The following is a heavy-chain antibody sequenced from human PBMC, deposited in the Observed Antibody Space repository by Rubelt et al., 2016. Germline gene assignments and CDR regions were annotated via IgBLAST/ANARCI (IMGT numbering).Heavy chain of an antibody. V-gene: IGHV1-18*01. CDR1: GYSFKRYA. CDR3: AGGMITFGGVIEVGWFDP. Sequence: QVQLVQSGAEVKEPGASIKVSCKTSGYSFKRYAISWVRQAPGQGLEWMGWISTYNGDTRYAQNFQGRVTMTTDTSTSTGYMGLGSLRSDGTAVYYCAGGMITFGGVIEVGWFDPWGQGTLVTVSS. CDR2: ISTYNGDT. D-gene: IGHD3-16*02. J-gene: IGHJ5*02.